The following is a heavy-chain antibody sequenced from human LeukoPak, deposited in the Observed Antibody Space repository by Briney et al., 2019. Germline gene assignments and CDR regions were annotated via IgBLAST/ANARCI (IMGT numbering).Heavy chain of an antibody. J-gene: IGHJ4*02. CDR1: GFXVISSY. CDR3: ARLGYYYDGTGYYYLSY. V-gene: IGHV3-66*01. D-gene: IGHD3-22*01. Sequence: GGSLRLSCAASGFXVISSYISWVRQSPGKGLHWVAAIYSGSSTYYADSVKGRFTISRDSSMNTLYLQMNSLRAEDTAVYYCARLGYYYDGTGYYYLSYWGQGTLVTVSS. CDR2: IYSGSST.